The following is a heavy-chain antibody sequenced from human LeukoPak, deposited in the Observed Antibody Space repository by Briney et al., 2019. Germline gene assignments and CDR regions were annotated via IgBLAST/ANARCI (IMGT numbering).Heavy chain of an antibody. V-gene: IGHV1-2*02. D-gene: IGHD4-17*01. J-gene: IGHJ5*02. CDR3: ARAIDYGDSLAGNWFDP. CDR1: GYTFTGYY. Sequence: ASVKVSCKASGYTFTGYYMHWVRQAPGQGLEWMGWINPNSGGTNYAQKFQGRVTMTRHTSISTAYMELRSLRSDDTAVYYCARAIDYGDSLAGNWFDPWGQGSLVTVSS. CDR2: INPNSGGT.